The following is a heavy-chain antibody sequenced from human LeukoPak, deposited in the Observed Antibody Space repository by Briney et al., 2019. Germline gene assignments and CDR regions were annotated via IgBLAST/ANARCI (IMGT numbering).Heavy chain of an antibody. Sequence: PSETLSLTCAVYGGSFSGYYWSWIRQPPGKGLEWIGEINRGGRTSYVPSLKSRVTVSLDTSKKQFSLKLTSVTAADTGVYYCARGYDSGSYYQFWGQGTLVTVSS. J-gene: IGHJ1*01. V-gene: IGHV4-34*01. CDR3: ARGYDSGSYYQF. CDR1: GGSFSGYY. D-gene: IGHD3-10*01. CDR2: INRGGRT.